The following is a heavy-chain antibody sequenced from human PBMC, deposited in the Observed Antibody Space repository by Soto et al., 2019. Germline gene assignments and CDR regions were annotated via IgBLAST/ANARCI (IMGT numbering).Heavy chain of an antibody. CDR3: ARDRCSGGSCYRNSGDY. CDR2: INHSGST. Sequence: SETLSLTCAVYGGSFSGYYWSWIRQPPGKGLEWIGEINHSGSTNYNPSLKSRVTISVDTSKNQFSLKLSSVTAADTAVYYCARDRCSGGSCYRNSGDYWGQGTLVTVSS. J-gene: IGHJ4*02. V-gene: IGHV4-34*01. D-gene: IGHD2-15*01. CDR1: GGSFSGYY.